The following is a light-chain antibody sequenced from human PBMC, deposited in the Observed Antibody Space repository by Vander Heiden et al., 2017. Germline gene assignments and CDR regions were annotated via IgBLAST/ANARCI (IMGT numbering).Light chain of an antibody. CDR3: QQYDDWWT. Sequence: EIVMPQSPHTLPLPQGKRPPPLSRASQSVSNNLAWYQQKPGQAPRLLIYAASTGATGVPARFSGSGSGKEFTLTISSLQSEDFTVYYCQQYDDWWTFGQGTKVEIK. CDR1: QSVSNN. CDR2: AAS. V-gene: IGKV3-15*01. J-gene: IGKJ1*01.